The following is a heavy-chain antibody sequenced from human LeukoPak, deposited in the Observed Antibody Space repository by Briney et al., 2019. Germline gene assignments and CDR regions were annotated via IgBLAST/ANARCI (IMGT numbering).Heavy chain of an antibody. Sequence: GGSLRLSCAASGFTFSSYGMHWVRQAPGKGREWVAVIWYDGSNKYYADSVKGRFTISRDNSKNTLYLQMNSLRAEDTAVYYCARSRDGYNGAYFQHWGQGTLVTVSS. CDR1: GFTFSSYG. V-gene: IGHV3-33*01. D-gene: IGHD5-24*01. J-gene: IGHJ1*01. CDR3: ARSRDGYNGAYFQH. CDR2: IWYDGSNK.